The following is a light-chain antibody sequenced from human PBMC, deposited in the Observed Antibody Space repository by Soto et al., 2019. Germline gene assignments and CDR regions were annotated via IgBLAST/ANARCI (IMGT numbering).Light chain of an antibody. CDR3: QQYENLPYT. J-gene: IGKJ5*01. CDR1: QGIINY. Sequence: IQLTQSPPSLSASMVYRGTITCGASQGIINYLAWYQQKPGKAPKLLIYGASTLQGGVPSRFGGSGSGTDFTLTVSSLQPEDLATYYCQQYENLPYTLGQGTRLEIK. CDR2: GAS. V-gene: IGKV1-9*01.